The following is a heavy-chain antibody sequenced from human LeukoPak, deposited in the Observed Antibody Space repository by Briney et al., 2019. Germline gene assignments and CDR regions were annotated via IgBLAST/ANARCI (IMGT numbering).Heavy chain of an antibody. V-gene: IGHV3-30*03. J-gene: IGHJ3*02. CDR2: ISYDGSNK. CDR3: MSSGWSFDAFDI. CDR1: GFTFSSYG. D-gene: IGHD6-19*01. Sequence: GGSLRLSCAASGFTFSSYGMHWVRQAPGKGLEWVAVISYDGSNKYYADSVKGRFTISRDNSKNTLYLQVNSLRAEDTAVYYCMSSGWSFDAFDIWGQGTMVTVSS.